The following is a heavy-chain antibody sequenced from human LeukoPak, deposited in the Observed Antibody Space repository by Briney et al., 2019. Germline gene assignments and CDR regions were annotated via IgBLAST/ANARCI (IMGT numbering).Heavy chain of an antibody. D-gene: IGHD1-26*01. J-gene: IGHJ4*02. CDR3: ARLRGGATLRFDY. V-gene: IGHV3-64*01. CDR1: GFTFSSYA. Sequence: GGSLRLSCAASGFTFSSYAMHWVRQAPGKGLEYVSAISSNGGSTYYANSVKGRFTISRDNSKNTLYLQMGSLRAEDTAVYYCARLRGGATLRFDYWGQGTLVTVSS. CDR2: ISSNGGST.